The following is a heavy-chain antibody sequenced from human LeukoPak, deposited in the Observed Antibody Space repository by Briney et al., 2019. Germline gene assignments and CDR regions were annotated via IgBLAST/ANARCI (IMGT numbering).Heavy chain of an antibody. V-gene: IGHV3-21*01. CDR3: ARNYDSSGSDI. D-gene: IGHD3-22*01. J-gene: IGHJ3*02. CDR1: GFTFSSYS. CDR2: ISSSSSYI. Sequence: GGSLRLSCAASGFTFSSYSMNWVRQAPGQGLEWVSSISSSSSYIYYTDSVKGRFTISRDNAKNSLYLQMNSLRAEDTAVYYCARNYDSSGSDIWGQGTMVTVSS.